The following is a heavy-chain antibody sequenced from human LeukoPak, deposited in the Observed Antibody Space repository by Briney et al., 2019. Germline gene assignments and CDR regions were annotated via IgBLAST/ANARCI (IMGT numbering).Heavy chain of an antibody. CDR1: GGSISSGDYY. CDR3: ARVNVDIVAYWFDP. J-gene: IGHJ5*02. D-gene: IGHD5-12*01. V-gene: IGHV4-30-4*01. Sequence: SETLSLTCTVSGGSISSGDYYWSWIRQPPGKGLEWIEYIYYSGSTYYNPSLKSRVTISVDTSKNQFSLKLSSVTAADTAVYYCARVNVDIVAYWFDPWGQGTLVTVSS. CDR2: IYYSGST.